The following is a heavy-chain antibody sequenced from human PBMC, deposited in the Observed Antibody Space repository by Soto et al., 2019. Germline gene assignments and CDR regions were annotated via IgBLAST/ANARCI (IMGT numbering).Heavy chain of an antibody. D-gene: IGHD3-9*01. Sequence: RASVKVSCKASGYTFTSYYMHWVRQAPGQELEWMGMINPSSGGTNYAQKFQGWVTMTRDTSISTAYMELSRLRSDDTAVYYCARSGVRYFDWLLTWFDPWGQGTLVTVSS. CDR2: INPSSGGT. CDR1: GYTFTSYY. V-gene: IGHV1-2*04. CDR3: ARSGVRYFDWLLTWFDP. J-gene: IGHJ5*02.